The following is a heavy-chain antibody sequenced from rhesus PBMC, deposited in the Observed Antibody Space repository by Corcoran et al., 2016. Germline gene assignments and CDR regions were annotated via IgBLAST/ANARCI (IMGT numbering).Heavy chain of an antibody. CDR2: IYGNSAST. CDR1: GGPISGGYY. J-gene: IGHJ4*01. CDR3: ARGRIAEDY. Sequence: QVQLQESGPGLVKPSETLSLTCAVSGGPISGGYYWGWIRQHPGKGLEWIGNIYGNSASTYYNPSLKSRVTISKDTSKNQFSLKLSSVTAADTAVYYCARGRIAEDYWGQGVLVTVSS. V-gene: IGHV4S7*01. D-gene: IGHD6-13*01.